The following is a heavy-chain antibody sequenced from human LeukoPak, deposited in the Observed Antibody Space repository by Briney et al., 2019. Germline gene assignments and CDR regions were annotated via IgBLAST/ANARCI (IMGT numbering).Heavy chain of an antibody. V-gene: IGHV1-69*13. J-gene: IGHJ4*02. CDR2: IIPIFGTA. CDR3: ARDADSGYDSRYFDY. Sequence: SVKVSCNASGGTFSSYAISWVRQAPGQGLEWMGGIIPIFGTANYAQKFQGRVTITADESTSTAYMELSSLRSEDTAVYYCARDADSGYDSRYFDYWGQGTLVTVSS. D-gene: IGHD5-12*01. CDR1: GGTFSSYA.